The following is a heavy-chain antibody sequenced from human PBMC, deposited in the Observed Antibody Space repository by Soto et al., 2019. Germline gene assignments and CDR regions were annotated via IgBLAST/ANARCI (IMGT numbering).Heavy chain of an antibody. CDR3: ARDYMRSRAFDI. CDR2: ISSSSSYI. Sequence: PGGSLRLSCAASGFTFSSYSMNWVRQAPGKGLEWVSSISSSSSYIYYADSVKGRFTISRDNAKNSLYLQMNSLRAEDTAVYYCARDYMRSRAFDIWGQGTMVTVSS. J-gene: IGHJ3*02. D-gene: IGHD4-4*01. CDR1: GFTFSSYS. V-gene: IGHV3-21*01.